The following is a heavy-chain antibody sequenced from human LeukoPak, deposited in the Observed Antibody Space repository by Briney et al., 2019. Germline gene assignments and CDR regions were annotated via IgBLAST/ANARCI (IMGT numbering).Heavy chain of an antibody. CDR3: AKDLVGYSSSSNY. D-gene: IGHD6-6*01. CDR1: GFTFSSYA. J-gene: IGHJ4*02. CDR2: ISGSGGST. V-gene: IGHV3-23*01. Sequence: GGSLRLSCAASGFTFSSYAMSWVRQAPGKGLEWVSAISGSGGSTYYADSVKGRFTISRDNSKNTLYLQMNSLRAEGTAVYYCAKDLVGYSSSSNYWGQGTLVTVSS.